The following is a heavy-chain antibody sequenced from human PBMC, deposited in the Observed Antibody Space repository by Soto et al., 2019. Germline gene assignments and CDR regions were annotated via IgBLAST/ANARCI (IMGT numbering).Heavy chain of an antibody. CDR3: ARVSRAYSGYDRNSDY. CDR2: INAGNGNT. D-gene: IGHD5-12*01. V-gene: IGHV1-3*01. CDR1: GYTFTSYA. Sequence: ASVKVSCKASGYTFTSYAMHWVRQAPGQRLEWMGWINAGNGNTKYSQKFQGRVTITRDTSASTAYMELSSLRSEDTAVYYCARVSRAYSGYDRNSDYWRQGTLVTVSS. J-gene: IGHJ4*02.